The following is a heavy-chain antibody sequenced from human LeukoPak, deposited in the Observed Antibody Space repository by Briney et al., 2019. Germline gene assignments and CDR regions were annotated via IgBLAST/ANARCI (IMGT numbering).Heavy chain of an antibody. D-gene: IGHD1-1*01. J-gene: IGHJ4*02. CDR2: ISSNGGST. CDR3: ARTPRARSDTTFDY. CDR1: GFTFSSYA. Sequence: PGGSLRLSCAASGFTFSSYAMHWVRQAPGKGLEYVSAISSNGGSTYYAHSVKGRFTISRDNSKNTLYLQMGSLRAEDMAVYYCARTPRARSDTTFDYWGQGTLVTVSS. V-gene: IGHV3-64*01.